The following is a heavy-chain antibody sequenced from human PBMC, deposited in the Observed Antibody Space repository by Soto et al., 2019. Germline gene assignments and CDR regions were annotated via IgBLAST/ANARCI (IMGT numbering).Heavy chain of an antibody. Sequence: PGGSLRLSCAASGFTFSSYGMHWVRQAPGKGLEWVAVISYDGSNKYYADSVKGRFTISRDNSKNTLYLQMNSLRAEDTAVYYCANGVAARYSSSSAPHYWGQGTLVTVSS. J-gene: IGHJ4*02. V-gene: IGHV3-30*18. CDR1: GFTFSSYG. CDR3: ANGVAARYSSSSAPHY. CDR2: ISYDGSNK. D-gene: IGHD6-13*01.